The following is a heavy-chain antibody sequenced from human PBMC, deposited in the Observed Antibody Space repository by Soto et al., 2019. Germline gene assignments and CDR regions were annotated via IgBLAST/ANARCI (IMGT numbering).Heavy chain of an antibody. Sequence: QVQLVQSGAEVKKPGSSVKVSCEASGYPFSAFDINWVRQADGQGLEWMGWMNPDSGETAVAQRFXDXXXXXXXXXXXXXXXXXXXXXXXXTAVYFWVRQPGGVATPGDDYWGQGTLVTVSS. CDR3: VRQPGGVATPGDDY. J-gene: IGHJ4*02. D-gene: IGHD2-15*01. CDR2: MNPDSGET. CDR1: GYPFSAFD. V-gene: IGHV1-8*01.